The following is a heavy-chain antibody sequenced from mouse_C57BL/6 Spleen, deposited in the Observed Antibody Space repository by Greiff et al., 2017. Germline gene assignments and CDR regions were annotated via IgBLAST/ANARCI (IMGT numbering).Heavy chain of an antibody. D-gene: IGHD2-12*01. CDR1: GFSLTSYG. V-gene: IGHV2-5*01. Sequence: VQLQQSGPGLVQPSPSLSITCTVSGFSLTSYGVHWVRQSPGQGLEWLGVIWRGGSTDYNAAFMSRLSITKDNSKSQVFFNMNSLQADGTAIYYCAKIERSYSRAMDYWGQGTSVTVSS. J-gene: IGHJ4*01. CDR2: IWRGGST. CDR3: AKIERSYSRAMDY.